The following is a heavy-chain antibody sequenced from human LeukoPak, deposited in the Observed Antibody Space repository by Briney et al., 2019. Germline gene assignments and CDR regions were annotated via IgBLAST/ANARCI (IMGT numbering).Heavy chain of an antibody. CDR3: ARGPLPAAPTFFDY. CDR1: GFTFSSFA. J-gene: IGHJ4*02. Sequence: GGSLRLSCAASGFTFSSFAMNWVRQAPGKGLEWVSSISDRTGRTYYADSVKGRFIISRDNSKNTLYLQMNSLRGEDTAVYYCARGPLPAAPTFFDYWGQGTLVTVSS. D-gene: IGHD2-2*01. V-gene: IGHV3-23*01. CDR2: ISDRTGRT.